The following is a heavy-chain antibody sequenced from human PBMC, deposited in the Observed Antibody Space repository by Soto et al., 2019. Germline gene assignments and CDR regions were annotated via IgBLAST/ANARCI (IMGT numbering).Heavy chain of an antibody. CDR1: GYTFTSYY. CDR2: INPSGGST. J-gene: IGHJ6*02. V-gene: IGHV1-46*01. D-gene: IGHD1-26*01. Sequence: ASVKVSCKASGYTFTSYYMHWVRQAPGQGLEWMGIINPSGGSTSYAQKFQGRVTMTRDTSTSTVYMELSSLRPEDTAVYYCARLLHLGATHVKYYYGMDVWGQGTTVTVSS. CDR3: ARLLHLGATHVKYYYGMDV.